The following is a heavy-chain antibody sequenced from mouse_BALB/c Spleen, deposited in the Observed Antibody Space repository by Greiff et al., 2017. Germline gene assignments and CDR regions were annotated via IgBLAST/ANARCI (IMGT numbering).Heavy chain of an antibody. CDR3: NANYYGSSYVWFAY. Sequence: VQLQQSGAELVRSGASVKLSCTASGFNIKDYYMHWVKQRPEQGLEWIGWIDPENGDTEYAPKFQGKATMTADTSSNTAYLQLSSLTSEDTAVYYCNANYYGSSYVWFAYWGQGTLVTVSA. D-gene: IGHD1-1*01. CDR1: GFNIKDYY. V-gene: IGHV14-4*02. CDR2: IDPENGDT. J-gene: IGHJ3*01.